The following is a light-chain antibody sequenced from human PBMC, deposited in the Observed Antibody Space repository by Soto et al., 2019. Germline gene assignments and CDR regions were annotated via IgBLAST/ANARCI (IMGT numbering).Light chain of an antibody. V-gene: IGKV3-20*01. J-gene: IGKJ2*01. CDR1: QSVSSNY. Sequence: EIVLTQSPGTLSLSPGERATLSCRASQSVSSNYLGWYQQKPGQAPRVLIYGASRRATGIPDRFSGSGSGTDFTLTISRLEPEDFAVYYCQQHGSSPPFTFGQGTKLEIK. CDR3: QQHGSSPPFT. CDR2: GAS.